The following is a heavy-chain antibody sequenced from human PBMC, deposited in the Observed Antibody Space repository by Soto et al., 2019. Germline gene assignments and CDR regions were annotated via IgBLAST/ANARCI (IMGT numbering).Heavy chain of an antibody. Sequence: QVQLVESGGGVVQPGRSLRLSCAASGFTFSNYGMHWIRQAPGKGLEWVAVISYDGSQKYYADSVKGRFTLSRDNSKNTLSLQMNSLRPEDTAVYYCAKTLCSCYDLDYWGQGTLVTVSS. CDR1: GFTFSNYG. D-gene: IGHD5-12*01. J-gene: IGHJ4*02. V-gene: IGHV3-30*18. CDR2: ISYDGSQK. CDR3: AKTLCSCYDLDY.